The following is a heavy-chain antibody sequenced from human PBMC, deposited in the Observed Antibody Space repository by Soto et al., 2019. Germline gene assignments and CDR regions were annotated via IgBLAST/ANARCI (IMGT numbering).Heavy chain of an antibody. Sequence: QVQLVQSGAEVKKPGASAKVSCKASGYTFTIYGIYWVRQAPGQGLEWMGWISGYNGNTDYAQNLQDRVTLTTDASTSSVYMELRSLRSDDTAVYYCARVDYYDSSGYYGYWGQGTLITVSS. CDR1: GYTFTIYG. CDR3: ARVDYYDSSGYYGY. D-gene: IGHD3-22*01. CDR2: ISGYNGNT. J-gene: IGHJ4*02. V-gene: IGHV1-18*04.